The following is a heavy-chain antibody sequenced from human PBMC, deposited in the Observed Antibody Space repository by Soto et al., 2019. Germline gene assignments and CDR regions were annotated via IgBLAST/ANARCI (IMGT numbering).Heavy chain of an antibody. V-gene: IGHV3-30-3*01. J-gene: IGHJ4*02. CDR2: ISYDGSNK. CDR1: GFTFSSYA. Sequence: QVQLVESGGGVVQPGRSLRLSCAASGFTFSSYAMHWVRQAPGKGLEWVAVISYDGSNKYYADSVKGRFTISRDNSKNTLYLQMNSLRAEDTAVYYCASWGGVDYWGQETLVTVSS. CDR3: ASWGGVDY. D-gene: IGHD3-16*01.